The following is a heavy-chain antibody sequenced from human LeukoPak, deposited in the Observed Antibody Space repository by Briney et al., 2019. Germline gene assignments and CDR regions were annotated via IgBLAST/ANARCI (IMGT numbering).Heavy chain of an antibody. J-gene: IGHJ4*02. D-gene: IGHD5-12*01. CDR2: IKQDGSEK. CDR1: GFTFSSYW. V-gene: IGHV3-7*01. Sequence: GGSLRLSCAASGFTFSSYWMSWVRQAPGKGLEWVASIKQDGSEKYYVDSVKGRFTISRDNAKNSLYLQMNSLRAEDTAVYYCAKEGGASRFDYWGQGTLVTVSS. CDR3: AKEGGASRFDY.